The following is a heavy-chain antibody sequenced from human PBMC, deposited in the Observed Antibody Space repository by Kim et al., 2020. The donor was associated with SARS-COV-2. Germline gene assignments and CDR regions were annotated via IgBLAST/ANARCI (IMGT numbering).Heavy chain of an antibody. J-gene: IGHJ6*02. CDR3: ARLGSGTRGMDV. Sequence: NYAQKFQGRVTKTRDTSISTAYMGLSRLRSDDTAVYYCARLGSGTRGMDVWGQGTTVTVSS. D-gene: IGHD3-10*01. V-gene: IGHV1-2*02.